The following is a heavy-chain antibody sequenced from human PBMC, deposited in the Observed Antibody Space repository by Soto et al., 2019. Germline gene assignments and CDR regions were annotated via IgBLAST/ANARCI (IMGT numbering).Heavy chain of an antibody. J-gene: IGHJ3*02. D-gene: IGHD3-3*01. Sequence: PSETLSLTCTASGGSISSYYWSWIRQPPGKGLEWIGYIYYSGSTNYNPSLKSRVTISVDTSKNQFSLKLSSVTAADTAVYYCARGVDYDFWSGYPIDAFDIWGQGTMVTVSS. CDR3: ARGVDYDFWSGYPIDAFDI. V-gene: IGHV4-59*01. CDR2: IYYSGST. CDR1: GGSISSYY.